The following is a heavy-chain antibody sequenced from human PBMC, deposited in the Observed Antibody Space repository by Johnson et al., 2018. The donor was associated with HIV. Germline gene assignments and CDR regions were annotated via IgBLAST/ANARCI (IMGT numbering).Heavy chain of an antibody. J-gene: IGHJ3*02. CDR3: TTVGGIMGTYAFDI. V-gene: IGHV3-72*01. Sequence: VLLVESGGRLVQPGRSLRLSCAASGFTFTDHYMDWVRQAPGKGLEWVGRTRNKAHSYTTEYAASVKGRFTISRDDSKNTLYLQMNSLKTEDTALYYCTTVGGIMGTYAFDIWGQGTMVTVSS. CDR2: TRNKAHSYTT. CDR1: GFTFTDHY. D-gene: IGHD2-8*01.